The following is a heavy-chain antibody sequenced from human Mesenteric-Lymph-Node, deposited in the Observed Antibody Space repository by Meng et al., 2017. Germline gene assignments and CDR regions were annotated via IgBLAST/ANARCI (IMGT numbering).Heavy chain of an antibody. CDR3: ARGYYDSSGYGYWYFDL. V-gene: IGHV4-30-4*01. CDR2: NYDSGST. J-gene: IGHJ2*01. D-gene: IGHD3-22*01. Sequence: HRQVPGKIMTMPPQPLSLTYTVSAGSISSGDYCWSRIRQRPGKGLEWIGYNYDSGSTYYNPSLKSPVTTYVDTSKNQFSLKLSSVTAADTALYYCARGYYDSSGYGYWYFDLWGRGTLVTVSS. CDR1: AGSISSGDYC.